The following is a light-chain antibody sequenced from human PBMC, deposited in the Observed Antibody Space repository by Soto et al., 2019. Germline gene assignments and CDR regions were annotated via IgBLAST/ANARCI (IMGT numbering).Light chain of an antibody. Sequence: QSVLTQPRSVSGSPGQSVSISCTGTISDVAGYNYVSWYQHHPGKAPKLLLSDVTKRPSWVPDRFSGSKSGNTASLTISELQAEDEADYYCSSYAGNNNLVFGGGTKVTVL. CDR2: DVT. J-gene: IGLJ2*01. CDR1: ISDVAGYNY. V-gene: IGLV2-11*01. CDR3: SSYAGNNNLV.